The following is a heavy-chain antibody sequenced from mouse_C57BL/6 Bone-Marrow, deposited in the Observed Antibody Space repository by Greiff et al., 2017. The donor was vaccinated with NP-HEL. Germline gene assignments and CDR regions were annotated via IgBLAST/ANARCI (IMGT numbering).Heavy chain of an antibody. CDR3: ARQGYYPYFDD. Sequence: EVKVVESGGGLVQPGGSLKLSCAASGFTFSDYYMYWVRQTPEKRLEWVAYISNGGGSTYYPDTVKGRFTISRDNAKNTLYLQMSRLKSEDTAMYYCARQGYYPYFDDWGQGTTLTVSS. CDR1: GFTFSDYY. V-gene: IGHV5-12*01. D-gene: IGHD2-3*01. CDR2: ISNGGGST. J-gene: IGHJ2*01.